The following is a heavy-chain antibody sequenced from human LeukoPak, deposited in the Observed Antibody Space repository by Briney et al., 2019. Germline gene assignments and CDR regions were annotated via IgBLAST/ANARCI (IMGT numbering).Heavy chain of an antibody. CDR2: ISYDGSNK. J-gene: IGHJ4*02. CDR1: GFTFSSCA. D-gene: IGHD3-10*01. V-gene: IGHV3-30*04. Sequence: WRSLSLSCTASGFTFSSCAMHWVRQPPGPGLELVGVISYDGSNKYYADSVKVRFTISRDNSKNTLYLQMNSLRAEDTAVYYCARAHYYYGSGSYGADYWGQGTLVTVSS. CDR3: ARAHYYYGSGSYGADY.